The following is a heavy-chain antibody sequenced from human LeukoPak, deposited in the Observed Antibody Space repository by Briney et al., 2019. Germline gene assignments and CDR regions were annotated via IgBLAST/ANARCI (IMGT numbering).Heavy chain of an antibody. CDR1: GGSISSSNYC. J-gene: IGHJ4*02. CDR2: IYYSGST. V-gene: IGHV4-39*01. CDR3: ARQGRFLESLLFDY. Sequence: SETLSLTCTVSGGSISSSNYCWGWIRQPPGKGLEWIGSIYYSGSTYYNPSLKSQVAMSVDTSKNQFSLKLSSVTAADTAVYYCARQGRFLESLLFDYWGQGTLATVSS. D-gene: IGHD3-3*01.